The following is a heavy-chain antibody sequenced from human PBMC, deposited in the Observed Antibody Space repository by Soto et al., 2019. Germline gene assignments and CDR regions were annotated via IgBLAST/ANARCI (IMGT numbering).Heavy chain of an antibody. V-gene: IGHV3-23*01. J-gene: IGHJ5*02. Sequence: EVQLLESGGGMVQPGGSLRLSCVASGFTLSSYFMTWVRQAPGKGLEWVSAISNSGGSTYYADSVKGRFTISRDNSHNTLYLQMNNLRAEDTARYYCAKVLEKWLVQLGGLDTWGQGAQVTVSS. CDR3: AKVLEKWLVQLGGLDT. CDR2: ISNSGGST. CDR1: GFTLSSYF. D-gene: IGHD1-1*01.